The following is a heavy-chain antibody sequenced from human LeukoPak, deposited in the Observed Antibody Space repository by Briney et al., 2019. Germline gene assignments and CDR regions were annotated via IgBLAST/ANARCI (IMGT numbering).Heavy chain of an antibody. V-gene: IGHV4-34*01. CDR2: INHSGST. CDR3: ARGVARHWYFDL. J-gene: IGHJ2*01. D-gene: IGHD2-15*01. CDR1: SGSFSGYY. Sequence: PSETLSLTCAVYSGSFSGYYWSWISQPPGKGLEWIGEINHSGSTNNNPSLKSRVTISVDTSKNQFSLKLSSVTAADTAVYYCARGVARHWYFDLWGRGTLVTVSS.